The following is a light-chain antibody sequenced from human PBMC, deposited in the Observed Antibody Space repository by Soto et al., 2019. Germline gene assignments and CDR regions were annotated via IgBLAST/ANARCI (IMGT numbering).Light chain of an antibody. CDR1: QRVTNNY. V-gene: IGKV3-20*01. CDR2: GAS. CDR3: HQYGSSPRT. Sequence: EVVLTQSPGTLSLSPGEGATLSCRASQRVTNNYLAWYQQKPGHPPKLLIYGASSRATGIPDRFSGSGSGTDFPLTISKMELEDFAVYFCHQYGSSPRTFGQGTKVEF. J-gene: IGKJ1*01.